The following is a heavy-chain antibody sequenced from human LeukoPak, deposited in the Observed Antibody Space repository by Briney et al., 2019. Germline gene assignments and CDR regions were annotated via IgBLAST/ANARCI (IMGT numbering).Heavy chain of an antibody. CDR1: GFTFSSYA. Sequence: GGSLRLSCAASGFTFSSYAMHWVRQAPGKGLEWVAVISYDGSNKYYADSVKGRFTISRDNSKNTLYLQMNSLRAEDTAVYYCARGRTKEYCTNGVCYCGFDYWGQGTLVTVSS. D-gene: IGHD2-8*01. V-gene: IGHV3-30*04. J-gene: IGHJ4*02. CDR2: ISYDGSNK. CDR3: ARGRTKEYCTNGVCYCGFDY.